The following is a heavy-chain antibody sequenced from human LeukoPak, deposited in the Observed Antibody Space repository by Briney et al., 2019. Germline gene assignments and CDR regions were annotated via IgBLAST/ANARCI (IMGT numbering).Heavy chain of an antibody. D-gene: IGHD2-2*01. CDR3: AREKGYCSSTSCHRGGFDY. J-gene: IGHJ4*02. CDR1: GFTFSSYS. V-gene: IGHV3-21*01. CDR2: ISSSSSYI. Sequence: GGSLRLSCAASGFTFSSYSMNWVRQAPGKGLEWVSSISSSSSYIYYADSVKGRFTISRDNAKNSLYLQMNSLRAEDTAVYYCAREKGYCSSTSCHRGGFDYWGQGTLVTVSS.